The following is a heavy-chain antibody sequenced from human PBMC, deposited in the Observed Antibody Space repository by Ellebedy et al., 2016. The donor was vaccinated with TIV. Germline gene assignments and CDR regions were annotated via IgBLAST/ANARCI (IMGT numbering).Heavy chain of an antibody. CDR2: MNPNSGDT. Sequence: GESLKISCKSSGYTFTSYTIHWVRQASGQGLEWMGWMNPNSGDTGYSLKFQGRVTMTTNRSVSTDYMELLSLASDATAMYYCEREGGRGYGEIDYWGQGTLVTVSS. J-gene: IGHJ4*02. CDR1: GYTFTSYT. V-gene: IGHV1-8*01. D-gene: IGHD4-17*01. CDR3: EREGGRGYGEIDY.